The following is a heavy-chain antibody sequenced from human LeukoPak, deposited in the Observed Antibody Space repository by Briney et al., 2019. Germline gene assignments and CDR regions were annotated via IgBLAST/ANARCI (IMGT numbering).Heavy chain of an antibody. CDR1: GYSISSYY. CDR3: ARHSVTYYDFDF. CDR2: LYYSGKI. D-gene: IGHD3-22*01. J-gene: IGHJ4*02. Sequence: PSETLFLTCSVYGYSISSYYWSWIRQPPGKGLEWIGYLYYSGKINNNPSLMSQVTMSLDTSKNQPSLTVSSVTAADTAVYYCARHSVTYYDFDFWGQGTLVTVSP. V-gene: IGHV4-59*08.